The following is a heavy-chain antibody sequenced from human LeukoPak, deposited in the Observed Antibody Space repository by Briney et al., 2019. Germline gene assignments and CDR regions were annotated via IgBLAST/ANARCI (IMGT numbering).Heavy chain of an antibody. CDR1: VGSVRSGSYY. J-gene: IGHJ4*02. CDR3: AIIFLDVGATGAVYFDY. D-gene: IGHD1-26*01. Sequence: KPPETLSLTCTVSVGSVRSGSYYGRWIRQPPGKGLEWIGYIYYSGSTNYNPSLKSRVTISLDPSKKQFSLQLSSVTDAFWALYYCAIIFLDVGATGAVYFDYWGQGALVTVSS. CDR2: IYYSGST. V-gene: IGHV4-61*01.